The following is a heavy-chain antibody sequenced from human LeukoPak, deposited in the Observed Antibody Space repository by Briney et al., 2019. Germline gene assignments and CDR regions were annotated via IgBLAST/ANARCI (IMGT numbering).Heavy chain of an antibody. J-gene: IGHJ4*02. D-gene: IGHD3-10*01. CDR3: ARSQAPDY. V-gene: IGHV3-23*01. CDR1: GFTFSNYA. Sequence: GGSLRLSCAASGFTFSNYAMSWVRQAPGKGLEWVSVISGSGSSSYYADSVKGRFTISRDNSKNTLFLQMNSLRAEDTAVYYCARSQAPDYWGQGTLVTVSS. CDR2: ISGSGSSS.